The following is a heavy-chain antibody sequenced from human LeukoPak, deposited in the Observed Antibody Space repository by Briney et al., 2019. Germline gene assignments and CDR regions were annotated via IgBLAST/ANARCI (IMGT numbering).Heavy chain of an antibody. Sequence: SETLSLTCTVSGGSISSYYWSWIRQPPGKGLEWIGYIYYSGSTNYNPSLKSRVTISVDTSKNQFSLKLSSVTVADTAVYYCARHVVPAASNWFDPWGQGTLVTVSS. CDR3: ARHVVPAASNWFDP. CDR2: IYYSGST. J-gene: IGHJ5*02. D-gene: IGHD2-2*01. V-gene: IGHV4-59*08. CDR1: GGSISSYY.